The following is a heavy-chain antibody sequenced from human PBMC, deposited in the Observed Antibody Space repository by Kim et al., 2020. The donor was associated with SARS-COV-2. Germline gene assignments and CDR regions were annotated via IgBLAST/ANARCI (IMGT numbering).Heavy chain of an antibody. V-gene: IGHV3-53*01. CDR3: SSSTVGAYFDY. D-gene: IGHD1-26*01. CDR1: GSSVRSSY. CDR2: IHDAGST. Sequence: GGSLRLSCAVSGSSVRSSYMTWVRQAPGKGLEWVSAIHDAGSTYYAGSVKGRFTISRDIPKDSLYLQMNSLRAEDTAVYYCSSSTVGAYFDYWGRGSLVT. J-gene: IGHJ4*02.